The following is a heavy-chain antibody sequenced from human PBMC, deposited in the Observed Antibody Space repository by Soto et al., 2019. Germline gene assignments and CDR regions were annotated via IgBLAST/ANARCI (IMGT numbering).Heavy chain of an antibody. CDR1: GYRFASYG. Sequence: ASVKVSCKASGYRFASYGIGWVRQAPGQGLEWMGWINAYNGNTNYAQNLQGRVTLTTDTSTSTAYMELRSLRSNDTAVYYCAMVDVYVTPSPQDVWGQGTTVTVSS. D-gene: IGHD3-16*01. CDR2: INAYNGNT. V-gene: IGHV1-18*01. J-gene: IGHJ6*02. CDR3: AMVDVYVTPSPQDV.